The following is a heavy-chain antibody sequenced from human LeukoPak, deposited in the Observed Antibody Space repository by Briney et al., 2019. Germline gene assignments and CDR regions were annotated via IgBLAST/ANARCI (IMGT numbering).Heavy chain of an antibody. Sequence: GGSLRLSCAASGFTFSSYAMHWVRQAPGKGLEWVSSISSSSSYIYYADSVKGRFTVSRDNAKNSLYLQMNSLRAEDTAVYYCARGTSWRDFDYWGQGTLVTVSS. D-gene: IGHD2-2*01. V-gene: IGHV3-21*01. J-gene: IGHJ4*02. CDR1: GFTFSSYA. CDR2: ISSSSSYI. CDR3: ARGTSWRDFDY.